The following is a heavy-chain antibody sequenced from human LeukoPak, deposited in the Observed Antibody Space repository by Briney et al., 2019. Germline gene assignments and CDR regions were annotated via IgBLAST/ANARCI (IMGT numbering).Heavy chain of an antibody. CDR1: GGSISSYY. CDR2: IYYSGST. CDR3: ARNSGYDYGGFDY. V-gene: IGHV4-59*01. Sequence: SETLSLTCTVSGGSISSYYWSWIRQPPGKGLEWIGYIYYSGSTNYNPSLKSRVTISVDTSKSQFSLKLSSVTAADTAVYYCARNSGYDYGGFDYWGQGTLVTVSS. J-gene: IGHJ4*02. D-gene: IGHD5-12*01.